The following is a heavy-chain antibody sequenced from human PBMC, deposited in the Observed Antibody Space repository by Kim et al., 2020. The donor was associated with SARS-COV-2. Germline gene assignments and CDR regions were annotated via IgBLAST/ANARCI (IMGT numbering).Heavy chain of an antibody. CDR2: IYYSGST. V-gene: IGHV4-59*08. D-gene: IGHD6-19*01. CDR1: GGSISSYY. Sequence: SETLSLTCTVSGGSISSYYWSWIRQPPGKGLEWIGYIYYSGSTNYNPSLKSRVTISVDTSKNQFSLKLSSVTAADTAVYYCARQRWYSSGSLAPDYWGQGTLVTVSS. CDR3: ARQRWYSSGSLAPDY. J-gene: IGHJ4*02.